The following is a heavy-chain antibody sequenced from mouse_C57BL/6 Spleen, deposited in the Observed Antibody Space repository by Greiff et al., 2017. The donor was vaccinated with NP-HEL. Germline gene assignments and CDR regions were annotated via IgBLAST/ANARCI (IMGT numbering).Heavy chain of an antibody. D-gene: IGHD2-3*01. V-gene: IGHV5-12*01. CDR1: GFTFSDYY. J-gene: IGHJ2*01. Sequence: EVQLVESGGGLVQPGGSLKLSCAASGFTFSDYYMYWVRQTPEKRLEWVAYISNGGGSTYYPDTVKGRFTISRDNAKNTLYLQMSRLKSEDTAMYYCARGYDGYYFDYWGQGTTLTVSS. CDR3: ARGYDGYYFDY. CDR2: ISNGGGST.